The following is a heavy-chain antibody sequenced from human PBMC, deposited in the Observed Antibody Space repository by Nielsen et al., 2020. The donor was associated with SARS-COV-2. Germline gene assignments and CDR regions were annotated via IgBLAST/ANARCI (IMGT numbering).Heavy chain of an antibody. CDR3: ARVHDYDFWSIYYYGMDV. V-gene: IGHV3-7*01. D-gene: IGHD3-3*01. J-gene: IGHJ6*02. Sequence: GESLKIFCAASGFTFSSYWMNWVRQAPGKGLEWVANIKEDGSEKYYADSVKGRFTISRDNAKNSLYLQMNSLRAEDTAVYYCARVHDYDFWSIYYYGMDVWGQGTTVTVSS. CDR1: GFTFSSYW. CDR2: IKEDGSEK.